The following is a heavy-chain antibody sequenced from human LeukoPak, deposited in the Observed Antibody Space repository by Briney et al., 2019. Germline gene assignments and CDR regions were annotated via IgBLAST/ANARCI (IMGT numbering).Heavy chain of an antibody. CDR3: ARVPAGHCSSTSCYTPHFDY. D-gene: IGHD2-2*02. V-gene: IGHV4-59*01. J-gene: IGHJ4*02. CDR1: GGSISSYY. CDR2: IYYSGST. Sequence: SETLSLTCTVSGGSISSYYWSWIRQPPGKGLEWIGYIYYSGSTNYNPSLKSRVTISVDTSKNQFSLKLSSVTAADTAVYYCARVPAGHCSSTSCYTPHFDYWGQGTLVTVSS.